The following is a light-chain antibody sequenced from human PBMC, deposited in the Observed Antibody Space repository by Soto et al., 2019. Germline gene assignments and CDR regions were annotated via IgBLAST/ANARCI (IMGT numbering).Light chain of an antibody. Sequence: QSVLTQPPSVSGAPGQRVTISCTGSSSNIGAGYDVHWYQQLPGTAPKLPIYGNSNRPSGVPDRFSGSKSGTSASLAITGLQAEDEADYYCQSYASSLSGFYVLGTGTKVTVL. J-gene: IGLJ1*01. V-gene: IGLV1-40*01. CDR2: GNS. CDR3: QSYASSLSGFYV. CDR1: SSNIGAGYD.